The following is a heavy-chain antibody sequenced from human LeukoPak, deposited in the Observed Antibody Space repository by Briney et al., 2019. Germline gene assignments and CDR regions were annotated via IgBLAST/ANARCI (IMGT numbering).Heavy chain of an antibody. D-gene: IGHD4-17*01. Sequence: PGGSLRLSCAASGFTFSRNYMSWVRQAPGKGREWVPVIYSGGSTYYADSVKGRFTISRDNSKNTLYLQMNSLRAEDTAVYYCARISSTVMYYYGMDVWGKGTTVTVSS. CDR2: IYSGGST. CDR1: GFTFSRNY. CDR3: ARISSTVMYYYGMDV. J-gene: IGHJ6*04. V-gene: IGHV3-53*01.